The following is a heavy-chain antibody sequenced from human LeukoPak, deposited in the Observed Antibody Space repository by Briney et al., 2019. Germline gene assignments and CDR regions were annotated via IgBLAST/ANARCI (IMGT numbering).Heavy chain of an antibody. CDR2: IYYSGSA. Sequence: PSETLSLTCTVSGGSVSSSNYYWGWIRQLPGKGLEWVGSIYYSGSAYYNPSLKSRVTISVDTSKNQFSLKLASVTAADTAVYYCARDHNWNYRAGNAFDIWGQGTMVTVSS. J-gene: IGHJ3*02. D-gene: IGHD1-7*01. CDR1: GGSVSSSNYY. V-gene: IGHV4-39*07. CDR3: ARDHNWNYRAGNAFDI.